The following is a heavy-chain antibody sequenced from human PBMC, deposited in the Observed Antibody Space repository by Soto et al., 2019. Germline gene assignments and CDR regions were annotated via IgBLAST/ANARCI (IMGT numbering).Heavy chain of an antibody. CDR2: IIPIIGAP. J-gene: IGHJ4*02. CDR3: ATKGEVYAQGDYLDF. V-gene: IGHV1-69*01. CDR1: GGNFNSDA. D-gene: IGHD2-8*01. Sequence: QVQLVQSGAEVQKPGSSVKVSCKGSGGNFNSDAISWVRQAPGQGLEWMAGIIPIIGAPNYAQKFQGRVTITADESTNTVYMDVNSLTADDTAIYYFATKGEVYAQGDYLDFCGAGTLVTVSS.